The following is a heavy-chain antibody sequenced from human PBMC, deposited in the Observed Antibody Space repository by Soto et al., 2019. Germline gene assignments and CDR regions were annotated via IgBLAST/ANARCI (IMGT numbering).Heavy chain of an antibody. D-gene: IGHD3-10*01. CDR1: GGSIISYY. CDR2: IYYTGST. V-gene: IGHV4-59*01. CDR3: ARVLLWFAKWGMDX. Sequence: ETLSLTFTFSGGSIISYYWSWIRQPPGKGLEWIGYIYYTGSTNYNPYIKSRVTISVDTSKKQFYLKLSSVTASETAVYYCARVLLWFAKWGMDXWGQGTTVTVS. J-gene: IGHJ6*02.